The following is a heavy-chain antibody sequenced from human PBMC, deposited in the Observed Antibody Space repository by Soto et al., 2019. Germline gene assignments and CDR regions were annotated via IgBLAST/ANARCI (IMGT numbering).Heavy chain of an antibody. D-gene: IGHD3-3*01. CDR3: ARVTYYDFWSGYYLLDP. CDR1: GGSISSYY. J-gene: IGHJ5*02. CDR2: IYYSGST. Sequence: SETLSLTCTVSGGSISSYYWSWIRQPPGKGLEWIGYIYYSGSTNYNPSLKSRVTISVDTSKNQFSLKLSSVTAADTAVYYCARVTYYDFWSGYYLLDPWGQGTLVTVSS. V-gene: IGHV4-59*01.